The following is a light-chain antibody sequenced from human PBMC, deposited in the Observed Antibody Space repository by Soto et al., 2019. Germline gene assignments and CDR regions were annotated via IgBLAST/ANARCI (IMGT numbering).Light chain of an antibody. J-gene: IGKJ1*01. CDR2: LVS. V-gene: IGKV1-5*03. CDR3: QQYKTYLWT. Sequence: DIQMTQSPSTLSASVGDRVTITCRASESIRSCFAWYQQKPGKAPKILINLVSSLESGVPSRFSGSGSGTEFTLTITSLQPDDFATYYCQQYKTYLWTFGQGTKV. CDR1: ESIRSC.